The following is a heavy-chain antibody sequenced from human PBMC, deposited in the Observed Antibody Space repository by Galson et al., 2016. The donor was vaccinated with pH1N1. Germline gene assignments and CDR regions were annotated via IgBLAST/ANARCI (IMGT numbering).Heavy chain of an antibody. Sequence: LSLTCTVSGVSVNSPTYYWSWIRQPAGKGLEWIGRFHTSGSTNYKPSLNSRVTISLDASNNQFSLKLTSVTAADTAVYYCAREADSSDSTGYYYKPFDYWGQGILVTVSS. CDR3: AREADSSDSTGYYYKPFDY. J-gene: IGHJ4*02. CDR2: FHTSGST. V-gene: IGHV4-61*02. CDR1: GVSVNSPTYY. D-gene: IGHD3-22*01.